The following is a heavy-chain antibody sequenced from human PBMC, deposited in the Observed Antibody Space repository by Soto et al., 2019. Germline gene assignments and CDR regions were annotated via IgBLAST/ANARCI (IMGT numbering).Heavy chain of an antibody. CDR3: TRVAQRRCSGSRCYRWFAP. CDR2: VFHSGST. D-gene: IGHD2-2*01. V-gene: IGHV4-4*02. Sequence: SETLSLSGAVSGVSITNTNWWSWFRQTPGKGLEWIGEVFHSGSTNYNPSLTSRVTISVDKSKNQVSLNLTSVTSTYTALYDCTRVAQRRCSGSRCYRWFAPGGQGSLVTVSA. J-gene: IGHJ5*02. CDR1: GVSITNTNW.